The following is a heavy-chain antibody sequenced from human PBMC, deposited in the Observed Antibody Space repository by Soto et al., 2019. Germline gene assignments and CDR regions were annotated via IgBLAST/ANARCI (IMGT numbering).Heavy chain of an antibody. CDR2: IYYSGST. V-gene: IGHV4-31*03. CDR3: ARETRDYYDSSGYYSN. D-gene: IGHD3-22*01. Sequence: QVQLQESGPGLVKPSQTLSLTCTVSGGSISSGGYYWSWIRQHPGKGLEGIGYIYYSGSTYYNPSLKSRVTISVDTSKNQFSLKLSSVTAADTAVYYCARETRDYYDSSGYYSNWGQGTLVTVSS. CDR1: GGSISSGGYY. J-gene: IGHJ4*02.